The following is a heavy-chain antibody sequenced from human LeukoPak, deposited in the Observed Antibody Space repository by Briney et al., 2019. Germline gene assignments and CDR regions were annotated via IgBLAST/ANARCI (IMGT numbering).Heavy chain of an antibody. CDR2: IYTSGST. D-gene: IGHD5-12*01. J-gene: IGHJ3*02. V-gene: IGHV4-61*02. CDR3: AGGYSGYDFGAFDI. Sequence: SETLCLTCAVSGGSISSGSYYWSWIRQPAGKGLEWIGRIYTSGSTNYNPSLKSRVTISVDTSKNQFSLKLSSVTAADTAVYYCAGGYSGYDFGAFDIWGQGTMVTVSS. CDR1: GGSISSGSYY.